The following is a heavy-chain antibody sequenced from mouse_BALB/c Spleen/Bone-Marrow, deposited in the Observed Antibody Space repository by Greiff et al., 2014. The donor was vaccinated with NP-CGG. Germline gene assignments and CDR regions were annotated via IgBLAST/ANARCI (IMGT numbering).Heavy chain of an antibody. CDR1: GFNIKDTY. D-gene: IGHD1-1*01. CDR2: IDPANGNT. CDR3: ASYHYGSSSFGY. Sequence: VQLQQSGAELVKPGASVKLSCTASGFNIKDTYMHWVKQRPEQGLEWIGRIDPANGNTKYDPKFQGKATITADTSSNTAYLQLSSLTSEDTAVYYCASYHYGSSSFGYWGQGTLVTVSA. J-gene: IGHJ3*01. V-gene: IGHV14-3*02.